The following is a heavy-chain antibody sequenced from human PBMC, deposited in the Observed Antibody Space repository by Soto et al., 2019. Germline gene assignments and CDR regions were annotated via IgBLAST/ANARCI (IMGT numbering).Heavy chain of an antibody. Sequence: SETLSLTCTVSGGSVSSGSYYWSWIRQPPGKGLEWIGYIYYSGSTNHNPSLKSRVTISVDTSKNQFSLKLSSVTAADTAVYYCARGRILGHPSYYYYGMDVWGQGTTVTVSS. CDR1: GGSVSSGSYY. V-gene: IGHV4-61*01. D-gene: IGHD3-3*01. J-gene: IGHJ6*02. CDR3: ARGRILGHPSYYYYGMDV. CDR2: IYYSGST.